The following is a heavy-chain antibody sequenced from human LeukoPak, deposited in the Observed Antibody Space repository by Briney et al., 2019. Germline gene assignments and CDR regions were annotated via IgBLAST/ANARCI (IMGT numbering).Heavy chain of an antibody. CDR1: GYTLTELS. Sequence: ASVKVSCKVSGYTLTELSMHWVRQAPGKGLEWMGGFDPEDGETIYAQRFQGRVTMTEDTSTDTAYMELSSLRSEDTAVYYCATPNLYGDYHLDYWGQGTLVTVSS. CDR3: ATPNLYGDYHLDY. V-gene: IGHV1-24*01. J-gene: IGHJ4*02. D-gene: IGHD4-17*01. CDR2: FDPEDGET.